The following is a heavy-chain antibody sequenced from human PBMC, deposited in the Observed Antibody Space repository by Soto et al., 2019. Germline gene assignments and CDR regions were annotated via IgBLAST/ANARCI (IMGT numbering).Heavy chain of an antibody. CDR1: GGSISSYY. J-gene: IGHJ4*02. CDR3: ARAALVYCFDY. V-gene: IGHV4-59*01. CDR2: IYYSGST. D-gene: IGHD6-13*01. Sequence: SETLSLTCTVSGGSISSYYWSWIRQPPGKGLEWIGYIYYSGSTNYNPSLKSRVTISVDTSKNQFSLKLRSVTAADTAVYYCARAALVYCFDYWGEGILVTDSS.